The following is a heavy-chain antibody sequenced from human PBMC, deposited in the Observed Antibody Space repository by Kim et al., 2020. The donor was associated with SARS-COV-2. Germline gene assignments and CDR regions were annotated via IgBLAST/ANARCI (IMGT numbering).Heavy chain of an antibody. J-gene: IGHJ4*02. CDR2: INHSGST. CDR1: GGSFSGYY. Sequence: SETLSLTCAVYGGSFSGYYWSWIRQPPGKGLEWIGEINHSGSTNYNPSLKSRVTISVDTSKNQFSLKLSSVTAADTAVYYCASSGGYVLNWGQGTLVTVSS. CDR3: ASSGGYVLN. V-gene: IGHV4-34*01. D-gene: IGHD2-8*02.